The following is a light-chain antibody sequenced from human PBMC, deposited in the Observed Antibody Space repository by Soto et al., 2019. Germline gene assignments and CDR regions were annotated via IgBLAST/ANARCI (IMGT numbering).Light chain of an antibody. V-gene: IGKV1-9*01. CDR3: QQLNSYPRT. Sequence: DIQLTQSPSFLSASVGDRVTITCRASQGISSYLAWYQQKPGKAPKLLFYAASTSQSGVPSRFSGSGSGTEFTLTSSRLQPEDFVTYYRQQLNSYPRTFGQGTKVEIK. J-gene: IGKJ1*01. CDR1: QGISSY. CDR2: AAS.